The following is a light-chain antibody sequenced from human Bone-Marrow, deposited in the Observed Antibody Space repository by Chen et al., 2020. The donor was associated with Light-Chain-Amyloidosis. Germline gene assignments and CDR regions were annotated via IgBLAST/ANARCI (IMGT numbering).Light chain of an antibody. J-gene: IGLJ3*02. V-gene: IGLV1-40*01. CDR3: QSYDSSLSGWV. CDR2: GNS. CDR1: SSNIGAGYD. Sequence: QSVLTQPPSVSGAPGQRVTISCTGSSSNIGAGYDVHWYQQLPGTAPKLLIYGNSDRPSGVPDLFSGSKSGTSASLAITGLQAGDEADYYCQSYDSSLSGWVFGGGTKLTVL.